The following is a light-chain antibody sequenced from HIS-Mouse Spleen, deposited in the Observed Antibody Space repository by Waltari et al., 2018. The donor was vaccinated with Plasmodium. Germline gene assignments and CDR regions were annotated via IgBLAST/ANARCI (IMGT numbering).Light chain of an antibody. Sequence: DIQMTQSPSSLSASVGDRVPITCQASQDISNYLNWYQQKPGKAPKLLSYDASNLETGVPSRFSGSGSGTDFTFTISSLQPEDIATYYCQQYDNLPTFGQGTRLEMK. V-gene: IGKV1-33*01. CDR1: QDISNY. CDR2: DAS. J-gene: IGKJ5*01. CDR3: QQYDNLPT.